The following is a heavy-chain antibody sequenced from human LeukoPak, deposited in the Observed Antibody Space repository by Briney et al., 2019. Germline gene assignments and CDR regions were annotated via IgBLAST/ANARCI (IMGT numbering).Heavy chain of an antibody. J-gene: IGHJ4*02. D-gene: IGHD4-23*01. V-gene: IGHV3-23*01. CDR2: ISGSGGRT. CDR1: GFTFSTCA. Sequence: HTGGSLRLSCAASGFTFSTCAMSWVRQAPGKGPEWVSGISGSGGRTYYADSVKGRFTISRDNSTNTLYLQMNSLRAKDTALYYCANTGVVTLTRWGQGTLVTVSS. CDR3: ANTGVVTLTR.